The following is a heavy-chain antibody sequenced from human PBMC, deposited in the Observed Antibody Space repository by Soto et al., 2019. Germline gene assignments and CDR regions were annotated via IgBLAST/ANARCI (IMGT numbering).Heavy chain of an antibody. Sequence: EVQMVESGGGLVHPGGSLRLSCAASGFTFSTYAMNWVRQSPGKGLEWVSSISGSGRNTYYADSVKGRLTISRDSSKNTLYLQMNSLRVEDTGVYYCAKELHGSVSFTSYYYDGMDVLGQGTTVTASS. J-gene: IGHJ6*02. CDR3: AKELHGSVSFTSYYYDGMDV. D-gene: IGHD3-10*01. V-gene: IGHV3-23*04. CDR2: ISGSGRNT. CDR1: GFTFSTYA.